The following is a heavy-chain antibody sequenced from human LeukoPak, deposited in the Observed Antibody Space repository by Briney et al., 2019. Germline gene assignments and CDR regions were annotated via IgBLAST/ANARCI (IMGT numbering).Heavy chain of an antibody. CDR2: IKSKTDGGTT. CDR1: GFTFSNAW. Sequence: TGGSLRLSCAASGFTFSNAWMSWVLQAPGKGLEWVGRIKSKTDGGTTDYAAPVKGRFTISRDDSKNTLYLQMNSLKTEDTAVYYCTTDIHDYVWGSYRYPYYFDYWGQGTLVTVSS. D-gene: IGHD3-16*02. V-gene: IGHV3-15*01. CDR3: TTDIHDYVWGSYRYPYYFDY. J-gene: IGHJ4*02.